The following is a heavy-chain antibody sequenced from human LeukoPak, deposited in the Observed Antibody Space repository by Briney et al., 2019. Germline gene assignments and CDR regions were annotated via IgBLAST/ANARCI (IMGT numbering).Heavy chain of an antibody. CDR2: IRSKANSYAT. J-gene: IGHJ6*03. V-gene: IGHV3-73*01. Sequence: GGSLRLSCAASGFTFSGSAMHWVRQASGKGLEWVGRIRSKANSYATAYAASVKGRFTISRDDSKNTAYLQMNSLKTEDTAVYYCTRHGVGATEDYYYYYMDVWGKGTTVTISS. D-gene: IGHD1-26*01. CDR3: TRHGVGATEDYYYYYMDV. CDR1: GFTFSGSA.